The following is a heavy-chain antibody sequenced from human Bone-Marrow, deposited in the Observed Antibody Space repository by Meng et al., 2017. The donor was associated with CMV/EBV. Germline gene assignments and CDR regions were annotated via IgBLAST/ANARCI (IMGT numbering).Heavy chain of an antibody. D-gene: IGHD5-18*01. CDR3: ATDLGIQPWFGSSY. J-gene: IGHJ4*02. CDR1: GYTLTELS. V-gene: IGHV1-24*01. CDR2: FDPEDGET. Sequence: QVQLVKAGAEVKKPGASVKVSCKVSGYTLTELSMHWVRQAPGKGLEWMGGFDPEDGETIYAQKFQGRVTMTEDTSTDTAYMELSSLRSEDTAVYYCATDLGIQPWFGSSYWGQGTLVTVSS.